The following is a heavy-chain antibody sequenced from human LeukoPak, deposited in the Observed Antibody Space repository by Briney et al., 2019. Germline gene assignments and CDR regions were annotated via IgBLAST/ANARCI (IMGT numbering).Heavy chain of an antibody. Sequence: SETLSLTCAVYGGSFSGYYWSWIRQPPGKGLEWIGEINHSGSTNYNPSLKSRVTMSVDTSKNQFSLKLSSVTAADTAVYYCARVGPRVVGATHYYGMDVWGQGTTVTVSS. CDR2: INHSGST. D-gene: IGHD1-26*01. CDR1: GGSFSGYY. V-gene: IGHV4-34*01. J-gene: IGHJ6*02. CDR3: ARVGPRVVGATHYYGMDV.